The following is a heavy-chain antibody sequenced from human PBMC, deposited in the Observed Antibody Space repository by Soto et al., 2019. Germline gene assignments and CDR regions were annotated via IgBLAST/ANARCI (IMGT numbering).Heavy chain of an antibody. V-gene: IGHV3-21*01. CDR3: ARDPKLPHRWGVYYYGMDV. Sequence: EVQLVESGGGLVKPGGSLRLSCAASGFTFSSYSMNWVRQAPGKGLEWVSSISSSSSYIYYADSVKGRFTISRDNAKNPLDLEMNSLRAEDTAGYYCARDPKLPHRWGVYYYGMDVWGQGTTVTVSS. CDR1: GFTFSSYS. CDR2: ISSSSSYI. J-gene: IGHJ6*02. D-gene: IGHD3-16*01.